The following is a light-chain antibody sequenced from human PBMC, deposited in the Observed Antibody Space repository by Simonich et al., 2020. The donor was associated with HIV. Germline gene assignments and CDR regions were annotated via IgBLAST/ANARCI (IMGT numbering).Light chain of an antibody. V-gene: IGKV4-1*01. CDR1: RSVLYSSNNKNY. CDR3: QQYYSTPRT. J-gene: IGKJ1*01. Sequence: DIVMTQSPDSLAVSLGERATFNCKSSRSVLYSSNNKNYLAWYQQKPGQPPKLLIYWAATRESGVPDRFSGSGSGTDFTLTISSLQAEDVAVYYCQQYYSTPRTFGQGTKVEIK. CDR2: WAA.